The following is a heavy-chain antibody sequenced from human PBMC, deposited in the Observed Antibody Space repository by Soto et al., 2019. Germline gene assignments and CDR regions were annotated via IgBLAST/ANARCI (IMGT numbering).Heavy chain of an antibody. Sequence: GGSLRLSCAASGFTFSSYAMSWVRQAPGKGLEWVSAISGSGGSTYYADSVKGRFTISRDNSKNTLYLQMNSLRAEDTAVYYCAKDLLYYYDSSGYYFDYWGQGTLVTVSS. CDR2: ISGSGGST. V-gene: IGHV3-23*01. CDR1: GFTFSSYA. CDR3: AKDLLYYYDSSGYYFDY. D-gene: IGHD3-22*01. J-gene: IGHJ4*02.